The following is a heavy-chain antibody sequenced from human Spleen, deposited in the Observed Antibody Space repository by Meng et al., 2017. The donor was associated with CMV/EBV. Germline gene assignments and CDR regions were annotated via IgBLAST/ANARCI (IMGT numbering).Heavy chain of an antibody. CDR1: IFTFSTYD. CDR3: AREDGYTKRGAFDI. J-gene: IGHJ3*02. Sequence: GGSLRLSCAAYIFTFSTYDMQWVRQVTGKGLEWVSTIGSAGDIYYPGSVKGQFTISRENAKNSLYLQMNSLRAEDTAVYYCAREDGYTKRGAFDIWGQGTMVTVSS. D-gene: IGHD5-24*01. CDR2: IGSAGDI. V-gene: IGHV3-13*03.